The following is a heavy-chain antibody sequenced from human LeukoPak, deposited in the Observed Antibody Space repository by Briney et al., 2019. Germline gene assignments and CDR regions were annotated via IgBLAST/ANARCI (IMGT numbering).Heavy chain of an antibody. J-gene: IGHJ4*02. CDR1: GGSISSGGYY. CDR2: IYYSGST. Sequence: PSETLSLTCTVSGGSISSGGYYWSWIRQHPGKGLEWIGYIYYSGSTYYNPSLKSRVTISVDTSKNQFSLKLSSVTAADTAVYYCARGRVPAATLIDYWGQGTLVTVSS. D-gene: IGHD2-2*01. CDR3: ARGRVPAATLIDY. V-gene: IGHV4-31*03.